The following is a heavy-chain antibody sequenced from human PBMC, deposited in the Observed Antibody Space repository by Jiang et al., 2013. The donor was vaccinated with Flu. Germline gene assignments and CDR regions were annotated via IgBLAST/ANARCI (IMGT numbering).Heavy chain of an antibody. CDR1: GGSVNSGGYY. CDR2: IYYSGTT. Sequence: LLKPSETLSLTCTVSGGSVNSGGYYWTWIRQPPGKGLEWIGYIYYSGTTNYSPSLKSRITISVDTSKNQLSLRLSSVTAADTAVYYCAREYSAFDFWGQGTMVTVSS. CDR3: AREYSAFDF. J-gene: IGHJ3*01. D-gene: IGHD2-21*01. V-gene: IGHV4-61*08.